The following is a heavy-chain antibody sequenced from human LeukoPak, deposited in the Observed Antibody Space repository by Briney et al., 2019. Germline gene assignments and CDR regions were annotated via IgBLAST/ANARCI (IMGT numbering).Heavy chain of an antibody. D-gene: IGHD4-23*01. J-gene: IGHJ3*02. CDR1: GGSITSGGYY. Sequence: TSETLSLTCTVSGGSITSGGYYWSWIRQHPGKGLEWIGYIYYSGSTYYNPSLKSRVSMSVDTSENQFSLKLRSVTAADTAVYYCAREPAGGNEAFDIWGQGTMVTASS. CDR2: IYYSGST. V-gene: IGHV4-31*03. CDR3: AREPAGGNEAFDI.